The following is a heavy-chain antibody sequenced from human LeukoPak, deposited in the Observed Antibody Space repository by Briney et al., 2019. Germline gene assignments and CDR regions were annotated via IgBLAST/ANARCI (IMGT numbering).Heavy chain of an antibody. CDR3: ARARVMGGGENFDF. V-gene: IGHV3-48*04. J-gene: IGHJ4*02. D-gene: IGHD4-11*01. Sequence: GGSLRLSCAASGFNFSRHTMNWVRQAPGKGLEWVSYISGTSSTIYYADSVKGQFTISRDNAENSLYLQTNSLSAEDTAVYYCARARVMGGGENFDFWGQGTLSPSPQ. CDR2: ISGTSSTI. CDR1: GFNFSRHT.